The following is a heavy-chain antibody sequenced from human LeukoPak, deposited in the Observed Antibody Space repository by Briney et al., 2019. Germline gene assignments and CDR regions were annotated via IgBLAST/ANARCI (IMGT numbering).Heavy chain of an antibody. D-gene: IGHD3-10*01. CDR2: IRYDGSNK. CDR3: AKASRSYGSGSYISPFDY. V-gene: IGHV3-30*02. CDR1: GFTFSSYG. Sequence: GGSLRPSCAASGFTFSSYGMHWVRHAPGKGLEWVAFIRYDGSNKYYADSVKGRFTISRDNSKNTLYLQMNSLRAEDTAVYYCAKASRSYGSGSYISPFDYWGQGTLVTVSS. J-gene: IGHJ4*02.